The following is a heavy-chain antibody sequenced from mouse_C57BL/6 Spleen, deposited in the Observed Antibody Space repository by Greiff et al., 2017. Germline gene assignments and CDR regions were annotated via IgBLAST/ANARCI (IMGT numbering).Heavy chain of an antibody. CDR2: ISYDGSN. V-gene: IGHV3-6*01. J-gene: IGHJ4*01. Sequence: EVQRVESGPGLVKPSQSLSLTCSVTGYSITSGYYWNWIRQFPGNKLEWMGNISYDGSNNYNPSLKNRISITRDTSKNQFFLKLNSVTTEDTATYYCARYDYYAMDYWGQGTSVTVSS. CDR1: GYSITSGYY. CDR3: ARYDYYAMDY.